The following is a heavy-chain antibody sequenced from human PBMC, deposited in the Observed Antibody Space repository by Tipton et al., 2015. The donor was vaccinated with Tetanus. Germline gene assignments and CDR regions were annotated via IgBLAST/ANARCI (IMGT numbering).Heavy chain of an antibody. D-gene: IGHD3-10*01. J-gene: IGHJ5*02. V-gene: IGHV4-39*02. Sequence: PGLVKPSETLSLNCTVSGGSISDNKYYWGWIRQAPGKGLEWIASVFFKGDTYYSPTLKSRVTIAVDTSQNVFSLRMTAVTAADTAVYFCARHLYGYWFDPWGQGALVTVSS. CDR1: GGSISDNKYY. CDR3: ARHLYGYWFDP. CDR2: VFFKGDT.